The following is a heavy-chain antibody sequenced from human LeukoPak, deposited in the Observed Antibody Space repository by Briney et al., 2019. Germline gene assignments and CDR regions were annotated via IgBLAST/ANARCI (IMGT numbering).Heavy chain of an antibody. CDR1: GGSIGSYY. V-gene: IGHV4-59*01. J-gene: IGHJ4*02. CDR3: ARGRGMATLPFDS. D-gene: IGHD5-24*01. Sequence: SETLSLTCFVSGGSIGSYYWSWIRQSPGKGLEWIGYSHYSGDTKYNPSLKSRLTISMDTSKNHFSLKVSSVTAAGTAVYYCARGRGMATLPFDSWGQGTQVIVSS. CDR2: SHYSGDT.